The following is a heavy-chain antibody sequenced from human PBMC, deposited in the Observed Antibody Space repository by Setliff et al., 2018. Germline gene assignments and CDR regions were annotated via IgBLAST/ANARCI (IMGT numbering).Heavy chain of an antibody. CDR1: GDSISSSTYH. J-gene: IGHJ4*02. CDR2: IYYNGNT. V-gene: IGHV4-39*07. Sequence: KPSETLSLTCTVSGDSISSSTYHWGWIRQSPGKGLEWIGNIYYNGNTNKSPSLKSRVTISVDTSRDQFSLRLSSVTAADTAMYYCARVRVVQGYYEFDYWGQGTLVTVSS. CDR3: ARVRVVQGYYEFDY. D-gene: IGHD3-16*01.